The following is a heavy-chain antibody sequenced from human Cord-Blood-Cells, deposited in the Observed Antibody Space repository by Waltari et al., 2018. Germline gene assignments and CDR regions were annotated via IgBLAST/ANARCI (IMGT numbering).Heavy chain of an antibody. CDR1: GGTSSSYA. CDR3: ARERDCSSTSCSRTAFDI. CDR2: IIPIVGTA. D-gene: IGHD2-2*01. V-gene: IGHV1-69*01. J-gene: IGHJ3*02. Sequence: QVQLVQSGAEVKKPRSSVKVSCTASGGTSSSYAISWVRHAPGQGLEWMGGIIPIVGTANYAQKFQGRVTSTADETTGTAYMGLSSLRSEDTAVYYCARERDCSSTSCSRTAFDIWGQGTMVTVSS.